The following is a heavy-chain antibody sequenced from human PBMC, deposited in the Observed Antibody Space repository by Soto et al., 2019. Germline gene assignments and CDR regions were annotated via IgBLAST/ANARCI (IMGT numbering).Heavy chain of an antibody. J-gene: IGHJ3*02. CDR3: ARGDTAMVTGDAFDI. CDR2: INWNGGST. CDR1: GFTFDDYG. D-gene: IGHD5-18*01. V-gene: IGHV3-20*04. Sequence: GGSLRLSCAASGFTFDDYGMSWVRQAPGKGLEWVSGINWNGGSTGYADSVKGRFTISRDNAKNSLYLQMNSLRAEDTALYYCARGDTAMVTGDAFDIWGQGTMVTVSS.